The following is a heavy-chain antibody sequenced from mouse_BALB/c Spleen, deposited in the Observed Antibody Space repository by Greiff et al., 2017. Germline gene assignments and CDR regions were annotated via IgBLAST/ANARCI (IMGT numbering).Heavy chain of an antibody. D-gene: IGHD2-14*01. CDR3: ARTYRSYWYFDV. V-gene: IGHV1-4*02. J-gene: IGHJ1*01. CDR1: GYTFTSYT. Sequence: VQLQQSAAELARPGASVKMSCKASGYTFTSYTMHWVKQRPGQGLEWIGYINPSSGYTEYNQRFKDKTTLTADKSSSTAYMQLSSLTSEDSAVYYCARTYRSYWYFDVWGAGTTVTVSS. CDR2: INPSSGYT.